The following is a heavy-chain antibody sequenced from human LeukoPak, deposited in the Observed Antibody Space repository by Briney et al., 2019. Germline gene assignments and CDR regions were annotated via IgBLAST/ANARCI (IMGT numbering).Heavy chain of an antibody. V-gene: IGHV3-23*01. CDR2: ISGSGGST. D-gene: IGHD3-9*01. Sequence: GGSLRLSCAASGFTFSSYAMSWVRQAPGKGLEWVSAISGSGGSTYYADSVKGRFTISRDNSKNTLYLQMNSLRAEDTAVYYCARGQGYYDISTGYYPYYFDYWGQGTLVTVSS. CDR3: ARGQGYYDISTGYYPYYFDY. J-gene: IGHJ4*02. CDR1: GFTFSSYA.